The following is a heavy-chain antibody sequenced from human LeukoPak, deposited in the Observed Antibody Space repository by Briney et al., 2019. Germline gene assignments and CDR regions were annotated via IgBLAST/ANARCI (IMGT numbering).Heavy chain of an antibody. J-gene: IGHJ4*02. CDR3: AKGLLKGVVIIPYFDY. V-gene: IGHV3-23*01. CDR2: ISGSGGST. Sequence: GGSLRLSCAASGFTFSSYAMSWVRQAPGKGLEWVSAISGSGGSTYYADSVKGRFTISRDNSKNTLYLQMNSLRAEDTAVYYCAKGLLKGVVIIPYFDYWGQGTLVTVSS. D-gene: IGHD3-3*01. CDR1: GFTFSSYA.